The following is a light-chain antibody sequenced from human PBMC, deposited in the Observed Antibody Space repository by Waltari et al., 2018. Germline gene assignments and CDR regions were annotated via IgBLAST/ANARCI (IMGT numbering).Light chain of an antibody. J-gene: IGLJ3*02. Sequence: QSVLTQPPSVSGAPGQRVTISCTGSSSNIGAGYDVHWYQQLPGTAPKLLIYGNSNRPSGVPDRFSGFKSGTSAALAITGLQAEDGADYYCQSYDSSLSFGVFGGVTKLTVL. V-gene: IGLV1-40*01. CDR1: SSNIGAGYD. CDR3: QSYDSSLSFGV. CDR2: GNS.